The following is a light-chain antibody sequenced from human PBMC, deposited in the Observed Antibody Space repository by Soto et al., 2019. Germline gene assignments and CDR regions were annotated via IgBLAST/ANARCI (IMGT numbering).Light chain of an antibody. CDR3: SSYSTYTTLVV. Sequence: QSALTQPASVSGSPGQSITISCTGTSSDVGNHNYVAWYQQQPGKAPKLIIYDVSNRPSGVSDRFSGSKSGNTASLTISGLQAEYEADYYCSSYSTYTTLVVFGGGTKHTVL. CDR2: DVS. V-gene: IGLV2-14*01. J-gene: IGLJ2*01. CDR1: SSDVGNHNY.